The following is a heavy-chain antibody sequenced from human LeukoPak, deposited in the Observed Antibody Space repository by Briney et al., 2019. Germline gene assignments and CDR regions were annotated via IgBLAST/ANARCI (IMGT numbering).Heavy chain of an antibody. CDR2: INPNSGDT. D-gene: IGHD2-15*01. V-gene: IGHV1-2*02. Sequence: ASVKVSCKASGYTFTGYYMHWVRQAPGQGLEWMGWINPNSGDTNYAQKFQGRVTMTRDTSISTAYMELSRLRSDDTAVYYCARTFVVYCGGGSCSSASHFDYWGQGTLVTVSS. CDR1: GYTFTGYY. J-gene: IGHJ4*02. CDR3: ARTFVVYCGGGSCSSASHFDY.